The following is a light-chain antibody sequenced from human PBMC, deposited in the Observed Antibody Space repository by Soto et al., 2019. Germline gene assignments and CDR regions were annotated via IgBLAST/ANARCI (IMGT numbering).Light chain of an antibody. CDR1: QSLLHSNGYNY. J-gene: IGKJ2*01. Sequence: DIVMTQSPLSLPVTPGEPASISCRSSQSLLHSNGYNYLDWYLRKPGQSPQLLIYLGSNRASGVPDRFSGSGSGTDFTLKISRVEAEDVGVYYCMQALQTLHTFGQGTKLEIK. V-gene: IGKV2-28*01. CDR3: MQALQTLHT. CDR2: LGS.